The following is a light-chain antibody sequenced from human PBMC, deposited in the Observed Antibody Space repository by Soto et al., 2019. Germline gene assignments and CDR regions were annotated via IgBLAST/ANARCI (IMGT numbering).Light chain of an antibody. CDR3: LQYYSYPHT. J-gene: IGKJ1*01. CDR1: QGISSY. CDR2: AAS. V-gene: IGKV1-8*01. Sequence: AIRMTQAPSSFSASTGDRVTITCRASQGISSYLAWYQQKPGKAPKLLIYAASTLQSGVPSRFSGSGSGTDFTLTISCLQSEDFATYYCLQYYSYPHTFGQGTKVEI.